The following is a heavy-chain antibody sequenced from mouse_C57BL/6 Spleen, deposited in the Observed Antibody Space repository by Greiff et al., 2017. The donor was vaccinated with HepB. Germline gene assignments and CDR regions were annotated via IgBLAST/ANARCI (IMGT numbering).Heavy chain of an antibody. Sequence: VQLKQSGPGLVKPSQSLSLTCSVTGYSITSGYYWNWIRQFPGNKLEWMGYISYDGSNNYNPSLKNRISITRDTSKNQFFLKLNSVTTEDTATYYCARYSWDYDWYFDVWGTGTTVTVSS. V-gene: IGHV3-6*01. CDR1: GYSITSGYY. CDR3: ARYSWDYDWYFDV. J-gene: IGHJ1*03. D-gene: IGHD2-4*01. CDR2: ISYDGSN.